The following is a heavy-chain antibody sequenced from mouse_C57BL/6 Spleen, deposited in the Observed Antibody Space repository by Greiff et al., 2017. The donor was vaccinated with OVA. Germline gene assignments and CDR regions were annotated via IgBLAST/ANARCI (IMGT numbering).Heavy chain of an antibody. J-gene: IGHJ4*01. CDR3: ARTGGRYAMDY. V-gene: IGHV1-52*01. D-gene: IGHD3-3*01. Sequence: QVQLKQPGAELVRPGSSVKLSCKASGYTFTSYWMHWVKQRPIQGLEWIGNIDPSDSETHYNQKFKDKATLTVDKSSSTAYMQLSSLTSEDSAVYYCARTGGRYAMDYWGQGTSVTVSS. CDR1: GYTFTSYW. CDR2: IDPSDSET.